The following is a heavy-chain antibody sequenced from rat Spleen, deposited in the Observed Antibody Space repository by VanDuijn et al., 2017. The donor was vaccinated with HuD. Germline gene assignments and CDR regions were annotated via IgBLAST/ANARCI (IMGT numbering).Heavy chain of an antibody. V-gene: IGHV5-29*01. CDR3: ARNSGSDVMDA. CDR1: GFTFSDYG. Sequence: EVQLVESDGGLVQPGRSLKLSCAASGFTFSDYGVAWVRQAPTKGLEWVATISYGDSSGHSSTYYRDSVKGRFTVSRDNTKNTLYLQMDSLRSEDTATYFCARNSGSDVMDAWGQGASVTVSS. J-gene: IGHJ4*01. CDR2: ISYGDSSGHSST. D-gene: IGHD4-3*01.